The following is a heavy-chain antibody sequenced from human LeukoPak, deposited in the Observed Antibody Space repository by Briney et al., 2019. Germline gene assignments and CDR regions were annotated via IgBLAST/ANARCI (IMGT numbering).Heavy chain of an antibody. D-gene: IGHD3-22*01. CDR1: GGSFSGYY. V-gene: IGHV4-34*01. CDR3: ARGPLRGYYDSSGYYSP. Sequence: SETLSLTRAVYGGSFSGYYWSWIRRPPGKGLEWIGEINHSGSTNYNPSLKSRVTISVDTSKNQFSLKLSPVTAADTAVYYCARGPLRGYYDSSGYYSPWGQGTLVTVSS. CDR2: INHSGST. J-gene: IGHJ5*02.